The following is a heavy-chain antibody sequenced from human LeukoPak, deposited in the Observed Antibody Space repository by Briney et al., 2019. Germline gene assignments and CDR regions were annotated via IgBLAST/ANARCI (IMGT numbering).Heavy chain of an antibody. J-gene: IGHJ4*02. CDR2: INHSGST. D-gene: IGHD4-17*01. CDR3: ARGTMTTVTYYFDY. CDR1: GGSFSGYY. Sequence: SETLSLTCAVYGGSFSGYYWSWIRQPPGKGLEWIGEINHSGSTNSNPSLKSRVTISVDTSKNQFSLKLSSVTAADTAVYYCARGTMTTVTYYFDYWGQGTLVTVSS. V-gene: IGHV4-34*01.